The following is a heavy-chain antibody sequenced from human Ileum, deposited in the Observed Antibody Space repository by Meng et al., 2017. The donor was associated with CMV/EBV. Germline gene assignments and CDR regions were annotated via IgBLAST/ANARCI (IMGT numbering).Heavy chain of an antibody. J-gene: IGHJ4*02. Sequence: GGSLRLSCAASGFTFSSYAMSWVRQAPGKGLEWVSAISGSGGSTYYADSVKGRFTISRDNSKNTLYLQMNSLRAEDTAVYYCATTILSGSYFDYWGQGTRVTVSS. V-gene: IGHV3-23*01. D-gene: IGHD1-26*01. CDR3: ATTILSGSYFDY. CDR2: ISGSGGST. CDR1: GFTFSSYA.